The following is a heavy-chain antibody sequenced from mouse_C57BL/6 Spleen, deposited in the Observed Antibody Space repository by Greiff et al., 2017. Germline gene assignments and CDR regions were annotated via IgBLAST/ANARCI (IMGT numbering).Heavy chain of an antibody. Sequence: QVQLQQSGAELARPGASVKMSCKASGYTFTSYTMHWVKQRPGQGLEWIGYINPSSGYTKYNQKFKDKATLTADKSSSTAYMQLISLTSEDSAVYYCASGSYDYGWYFGVWGTGTTVTVSS. CDR2: INPSSGYT. V-gene: IGHV1-4*01. CDR1: GYTFTSYT. J-gene: IGHJ1*03. CDR3: ASGSYDYGWYFGV. D-gene: IGHD2-4*01.